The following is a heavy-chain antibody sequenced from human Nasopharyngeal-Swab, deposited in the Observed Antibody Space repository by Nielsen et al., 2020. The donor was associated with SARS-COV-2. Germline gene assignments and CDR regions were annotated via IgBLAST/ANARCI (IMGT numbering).Heavy chain of an antibody. CDR2: IYKSGST. V-gene: IGHV4-30-4*08. CDR3: ALTAPYYYDSSGYYDY. J-gene: IGHJ4*02. CDR1: GGSISSGDYY. D-gene: IGHD3-22*01. Sequence: SETLSLTCSVSGGSISSGDYYWSWVRQSPGKGLECIAYIYKSGSTYYNPSLKSRVTISIDTSKNQFSLKVNSVTAADTAVYYCALTAPYYYDSSGYYDYWGQGTLVTVSS.